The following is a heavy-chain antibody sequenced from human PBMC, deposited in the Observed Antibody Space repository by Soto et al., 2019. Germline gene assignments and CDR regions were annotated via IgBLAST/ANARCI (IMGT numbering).Heavy chain of an antibody. CDR2: INHSGNT. CDR3: ARTGGMDV. Sequence: QVQLQQWGAGLLKPSETLSLTCAVYGGSFSDYYWSWLRQPPGKGPEWIGEINHSGNTKYNPSLESRVTISVDTSKNPFSLKLNSVSAVDTAVYYCARTGGMDVWSQGATVTVSS. V-gene: IGHV4-34*01. CDR1: GGSFSDYY. J-gene: IGHJ6*02.